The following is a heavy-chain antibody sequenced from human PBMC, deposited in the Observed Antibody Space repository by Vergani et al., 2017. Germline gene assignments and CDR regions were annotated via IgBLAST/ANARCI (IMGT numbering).Heavy chain of an antibody. Sequence: QVQLQQWGAGLLKPSETLSLTCAVYGGSFSGYYWSWIRQPPGKGLEWIGEINHSGSTNYNPSLKSRVTISVDTSKNQFSLKLSSVTAADTAVYYCARDLMVRGATPDYWGQGTLVTVSS. J-gene: IGHJ4*02. V-gene: IGHV4-34*01. D-gene: IGHD3-10*01. CDR3: ARDLMVRGATPDY. CDR2: INHSGST. CDR1: GGSFSGYY.